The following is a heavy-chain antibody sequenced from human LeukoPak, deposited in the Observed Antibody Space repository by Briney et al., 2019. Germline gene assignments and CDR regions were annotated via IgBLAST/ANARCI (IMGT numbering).Heavy chain of an antibody. CDR2: ISGSGGST. V-gene: IGHV3-23*01. CDR1: GFTFSSYA. J-gene: IGHJ4*02. D-gene: IGHD6-19*01. CDR3: AKDLRIAVAGMAL. Sequence: GGSLRLSCAASGFTFSSYAMSWVRQAPGKGLGWVSAISGSGGSTYYADSVKGRFTISRDNSKNTLYLQMNSLRAEDTAVYYCAKDLRIAVAGMALWGQGTLVTVSS.